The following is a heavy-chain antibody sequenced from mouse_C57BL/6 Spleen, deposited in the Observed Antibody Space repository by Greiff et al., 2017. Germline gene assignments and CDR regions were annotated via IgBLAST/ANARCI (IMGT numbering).Heavy chain of an antibody. Sequence: QVQLQQSGPELVKPGASVKISCKASGYAFSSSWMNWVKQRPGKGLEWIGRIYPGDGDTNYNGKFKGKATLTADKSSSTAYMQLSSLTSEDSAVYFCALITTGGAKNYFDYWGQGTTLTVSS. D-gene: IGHD1-1*01. CDR1: GYAFSSSW. CDR2: IYPGDGDT. CDR3: ALITTGGAKNYFDY. J-gene: IGHJ2*01. V-gene: IGHV1-82*01.